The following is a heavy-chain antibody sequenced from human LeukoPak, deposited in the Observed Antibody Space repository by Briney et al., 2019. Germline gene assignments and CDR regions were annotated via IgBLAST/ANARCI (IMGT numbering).Heavy chain of an antibody. J-gene: IGHJ4*02. CDR1: GYTFTGYY. CDR3: ARGLRGSPAFDY. D-gene: IGHD2-2*01. CDR2: INPNSGGT. V-gene: IGHV1-2*02. Sequence: ASVKVSCKASGYTFTGYYVHWVRQAPGQGLEWMGWINPNSGGTNYAQKFQGRVTMSRDTSTSTAYMELSRLRSDDTAVYYCARGLRGSPAFDYWGQGTLVTVSS.